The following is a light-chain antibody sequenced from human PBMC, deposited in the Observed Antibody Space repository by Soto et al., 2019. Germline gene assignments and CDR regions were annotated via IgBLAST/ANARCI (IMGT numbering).Light chain of an antibody. Sequence: IVLTQSPGTLSVSPGERVTLSCRASQSVSSNLAWYQQKPGQSPRLLIYGASTRATGIPARFSGSGSGTEFTLTISSLQSEDFAVYYCQQYINLWTFGQGTKVDIK. V-gene: IGKV3-15*01. CDR3: QQYINLWT. J-gene: IGKJ1*01. CDR2: GAS. CDR1: QSVSSN.